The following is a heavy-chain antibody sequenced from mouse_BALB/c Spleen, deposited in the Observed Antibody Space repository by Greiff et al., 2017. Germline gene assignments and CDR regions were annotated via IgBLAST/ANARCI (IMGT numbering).Heavy chain of an antibody. V-gene: IGHV1-54*01. Sequence: VQLQQSGAELVRPGTSVKVSCKASGYAFTNYLIEWVKQRPGQGLEWIGVINPGSGGTNYTEKFKGKATLTADKSSSTAYMQLSSLTSDDSAVYVCARAGYGHDGYCEVWGAGTTVTVSS. D-gene: IGHD2-2*01. CDR2: INPGSGGT. CDR3: ARAGYGHDGYCEV. J-gene: IGHJ1*01. CDR1: GYAFTNYL.